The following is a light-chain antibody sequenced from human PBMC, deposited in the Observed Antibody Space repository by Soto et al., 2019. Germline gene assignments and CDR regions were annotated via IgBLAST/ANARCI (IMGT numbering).Light chain of an antibody. CDR1: QSISSY. CDR3: QQSYSTPV. CDR2: AAS. V-gene: IGKV1-39*01. Sequence: DIQMTQSPSSLSASVGDRVTITCRAGQSISSYLNWYQQKPGKAPKLLIYAASSLQSGVPSRFSGSGSGTDFTLTISSLQPEDFATYYCQQSYSTPVFGPGTKVDIK. J-gene: IGKJ3*01.